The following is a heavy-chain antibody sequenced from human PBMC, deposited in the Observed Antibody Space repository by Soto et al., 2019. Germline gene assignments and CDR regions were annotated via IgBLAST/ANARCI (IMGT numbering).Heavy chain of an antibody. CDR2: ISAGSSNI. V-gene: IGHV3-21*01. CDR1: GFTFRTYN. CDR3: ARQYPSSSRHFDH. J-gene: IGHJ4*02. D-gene: IGHD6-6*01. Sequence: GGSLRLSCAASGFTFRTYNMIWVRQAPGKGLEWVSSISAGSSNIYYAPSVKGRFTISRDNAKNLLYLQINSLRAEDTAVYYCARQYPSSSRHFDHWGQGTLVTVSS.